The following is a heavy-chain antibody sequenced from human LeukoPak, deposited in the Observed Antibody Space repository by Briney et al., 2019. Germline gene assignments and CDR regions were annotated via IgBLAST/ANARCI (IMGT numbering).Heavy chain of an antibody. V-gene: IGHV5-51*01. CDR3: ARHRDCTNGICYKIDY. Sequence: GESLKISCKGSVYSFTCYWIAWVRQMPGKGLEWMGIIYPGDSDTRYSPSFQGQVTISADKSINTAYLQWSSLKASDTAMYYCARHRDCTNGICYKIDYWGQGTLVTVSS. D-gene: IGHD2-8*01. CDR1: VYSFTCYW. J-gene: IGHJ4*02. CDR2: IYPGDSDT.